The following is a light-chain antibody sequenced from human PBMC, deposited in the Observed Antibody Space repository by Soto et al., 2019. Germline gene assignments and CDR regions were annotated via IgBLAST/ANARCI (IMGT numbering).Light chain of an antibody. J-gene: IGLJ2*01. CDR2: GNS. V-gene: IGLV1-40*01. Sequence: QSVLTQPPSVSGAPGQSVTISCTGSSSNLGAGYDVQWYQQIPGIAPKLVIYGNSNRPSGIPDRFSGSKSGTSASLAITGLQAEDEADYYCQSYDRRMSGSVVFGGGTKLTVL. CDR3: QSYDRRMSGSVV. CDR1: SSNLGAGYD.